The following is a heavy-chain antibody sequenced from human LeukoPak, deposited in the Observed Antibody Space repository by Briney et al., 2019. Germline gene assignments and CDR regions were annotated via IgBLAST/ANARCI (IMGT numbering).Heavy chain of an antibody. CDR1: GFTFSSYS. J-gene: IGHJ5*02. V-gene: IGHV3-21*01. CDR3: ARKQWLNS. CDR2: ITTGGDDL. Sequence: GGSLRLSCAASGFTFSSYSLTWVRQALGKGLEWVSSITTGGDDLYYSDSVKGRFTISRDNAKNSLFLQMNNLRAEDTAVYYCARKQWLNSWGQGTRVIVSS. D-gene: IGHD6-19*01.